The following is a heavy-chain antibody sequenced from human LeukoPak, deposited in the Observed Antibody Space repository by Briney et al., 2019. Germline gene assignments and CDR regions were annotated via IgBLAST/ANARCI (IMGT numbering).Heavy chain of an antibody. CDR2: INSKTDGGTT. CDR3: TTHYYYASGSLYN. V-gene: IGHV3-15*01. D-gene: IGHD3-10*01. CDR1: GFTFSNAW. J-gene: IGHJ4*02. Sequence: GGSLRLSCAASGFTFSNAWMSWVRQTPGKGLEWVGRINSKTDGGTTDYAAAVKGRFTISRDDSKNTLYLQMNSLKTEDTAVYHCTTHYYYASGSLYNWGQGTLVTVSS.